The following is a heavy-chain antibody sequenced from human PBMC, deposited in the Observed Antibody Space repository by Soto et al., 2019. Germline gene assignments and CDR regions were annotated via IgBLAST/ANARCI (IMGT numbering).Heavy chain of an antibody. J-gene: IGHJ4*02. CDR1: GDSVSSNSAA. V-gene: IGHV6-1*01. Sequence: KQSQTLSLTCAISGDSVSSNSAAWNWIRQSPSRGLEWLGGTYQRSNWYTDYAVSVKSRITISPDTSKNQFSLQLNSVTPEDTAVYYCARAGLSASAAYFDYWGQGTLVTVSS. D-gene: IGHD3-9*01. CDR3: ARAGLSASAAYFDY. CDR2: TYQRSNWYT.